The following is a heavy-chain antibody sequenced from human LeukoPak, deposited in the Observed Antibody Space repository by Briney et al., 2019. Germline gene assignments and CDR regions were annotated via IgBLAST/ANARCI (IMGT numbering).Heavy chain of an antibody. CDR2: ISYDGSNK. CDR3: AKDGYRDTGD. Sequence: GRSLRRSCAASGFTFSSYGMHWVRQAPGKGLEWVAVISYDGSNKYYADSVKGRFTISRDNSKNTLYLQMNSLRAEDTAVYYCAKDGYRDTGDWGQGTLVTVSS. D-gene: IGHD5-12*01. CDR1: GFTFSSYG. J-gene: IGHJ4*02. V-gene: IGHV3-30*18.